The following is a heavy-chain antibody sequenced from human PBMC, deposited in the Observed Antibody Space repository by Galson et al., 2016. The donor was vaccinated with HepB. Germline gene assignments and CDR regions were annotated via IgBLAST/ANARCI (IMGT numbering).Heavy chain of an antibody. CDR3: ARGPGSYRGREYYYGMDV. CDR2: ISFDGNDK. D-gene: IGHD3-10*01. V-gene: IGHV3-30*04. J-gene: IGHJ6*02. Sequence: SLRLSCAASAFSFRSYTMHWVRQAPGKGLEWVTVISFDGNDKYYADSVKGRFIISRDNSKNTLYLQMNSLRAEDTAVYYCARGPGSYRGREYYYGMDVWGQGTTVTVSS. CDR1: AFSFRSYT.